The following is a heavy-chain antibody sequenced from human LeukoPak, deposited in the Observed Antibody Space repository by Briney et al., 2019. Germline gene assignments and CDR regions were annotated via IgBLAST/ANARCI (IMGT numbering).Heavy chain of an antibody. V-gene: IGHV4-59*01. CDR3: ASSSTPGDAFDI. Sequence: SETLSLTCTVSGGSISSYYWSWIRQPPGKGLEWIGYIYYSGSTNYNPSLKSRVTISVDTSKNQFSLKLSSGTAADTAVYYCASSSTPGDAFDIWGQGTMVTVSS. D-gene: IGHD2-2*01. CDR1: GGSISSYY. CDR2: IYYSGST. J-gene: IGHJ3*02.